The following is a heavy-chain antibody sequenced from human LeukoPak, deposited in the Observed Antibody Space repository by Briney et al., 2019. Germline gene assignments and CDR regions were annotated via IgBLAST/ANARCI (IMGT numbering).Heavy chain of an antibody. CDR3: AREGTAMVSFYY. D-gene: IGHD5-18*01. CDR2: ISSGGNTI. J-gene: IGHJ4*02. CDR1: GFTFSSYE. Sequence: GGSLRLSCAASGFTFSSYEMNWVRQAPGKGLERVSYISSGGNTIYYADSVKGRFTISRDNAKNSLYLQMNSLRAEDTAVYYCAREGTAMVSFYYWGQGTLVTVSS. V-gene: IGHV3-48*03.